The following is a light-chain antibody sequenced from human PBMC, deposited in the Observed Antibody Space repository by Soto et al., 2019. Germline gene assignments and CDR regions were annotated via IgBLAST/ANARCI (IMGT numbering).Light chain of an antibody. CDR1: QSVSSN. J-gene: IGKJ4*01. CDR2: DTS. CDR3: QKYNSGPLT. V-gene: IGKV3-15*01. Sequence: EIVMTQSPATLSVSPGERATLSCRASQSVSSNLAWYQQKRGQAPRLLIYDTSTRATGVPARFSGSGSGTEVTLTIINLQSEDVAFYYCQKYNSGPLTFGGGTKVEIK.